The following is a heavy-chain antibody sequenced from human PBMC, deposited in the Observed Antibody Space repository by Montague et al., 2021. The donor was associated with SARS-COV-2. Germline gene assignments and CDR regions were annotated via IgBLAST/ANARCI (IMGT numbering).Heavy chain of an antibody. J-gene: IGHJ6*02. Sequence: SLRLSCAASGFTFSSYGMHWVRQTPGKGLEWVAVIWYDGSNKYYADSVKGRFTISRDNSKNTLYLQMNSLRAEDTAVYYCARGQQWLGAVYYYYGMDVWGQGTTVTVSS. V-gene: IGHV3-33*01. CDR3: ARGQQWLGAVYYYYGMDV. D-gene: IGHD6-19*01. CDR2: IWYDGSNK. CDR1: GFTFSSYG.